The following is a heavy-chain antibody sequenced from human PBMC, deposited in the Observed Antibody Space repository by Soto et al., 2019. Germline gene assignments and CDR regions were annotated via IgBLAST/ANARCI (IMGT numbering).Heavy chain of an antibody. Sequence: PGGSLRLSCAASGFTFSSYWMSWVRQAPGKGLEWVANIKQDGSEKYYVDSVKGRFTTSRDNAKNSLYLQMNSLRAEDTAVYYCARTTLVNDYYGSGSYPNFDYWGQGTLVTVSS. CDR3: ARTTLVNDYYGSGSYPNFDY. D-gene: IGHD3-10*01. J-gene: IGHJ4*02. CDR1: GFTFSSYW. V-gene: IGHV3-7*01. CDR2: IKQDGSEK.